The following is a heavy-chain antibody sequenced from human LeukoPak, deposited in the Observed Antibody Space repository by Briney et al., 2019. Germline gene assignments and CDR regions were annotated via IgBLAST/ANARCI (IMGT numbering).Heavy chain of an antibody. Sequence: GGSLRLSCAASGFTFSSYRMNWVCQAPGKGLEWVSSISSGGTYIYYADLLKGRFTISRDNAQNSLYLQMNSLRAEDTAVYYCARGNDYGDYWGQGTLVTVSS. CDR1: GFTFSSYR. CDR3: ARGNDYGDY. V-gene: IGHV3-21*01. J-gene: IGHJ4*02. CDR2: ISSGGTYI.